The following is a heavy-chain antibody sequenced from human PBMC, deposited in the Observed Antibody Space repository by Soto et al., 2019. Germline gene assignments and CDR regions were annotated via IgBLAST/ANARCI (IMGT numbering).Heavy chain of an antibody. D-gene: IGHD3-16*01. CDR1: GFTFDDYA. Sequence: GGSLRLSCAASGFTFDDYAMHWVRQAPGKGLEWVSGIGWNSGNVVYAESVKARFTMSRDNAKNFLYLQMNSLRTEDTALYFCAKDISGRGSYYYYYGMDVWGQGTTVTVS. CDR2: IGWNSGNV. V-gene: IGHV3-9*01. CDR3: AKDISGRGSYYYYYGMDV. J-gene: IGHJ6*02.